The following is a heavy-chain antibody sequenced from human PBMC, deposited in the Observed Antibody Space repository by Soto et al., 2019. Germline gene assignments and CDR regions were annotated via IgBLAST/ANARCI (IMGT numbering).Heavy chain of an antibody. D-gene: IGHD2-15*01. CDR2: VSIGGST. CDR3: AKRRGGGGHFDY. Sequence: DVQLLESGGGLVQPEGSLRLSCAASGFTFSSYAMGWVRQGPGKGLEWVAVVSIGGSTHYADSVRGRFTISRDNSKNTLSLQMNSLTAEDPAVYFCAKRRGGGGHFDYWGQGALVTVSS. J-gene: IGHJ4*02. V-gene: IGHV3-23*01. CDR1: GFTFSSYA.